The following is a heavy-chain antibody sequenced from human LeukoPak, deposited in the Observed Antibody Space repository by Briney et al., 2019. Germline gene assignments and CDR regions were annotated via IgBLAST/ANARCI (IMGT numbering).Heavy chain of an antibody. Sequence: PSETLSLTCTVSGGSISSYYWSWIRQPPGKGLEWIGYIYYSGSTNYNPSLKSRVTISVDTSKNQFSLKLSSVTAADTAVYYCARVASHHPYDSSGYFIDYWGQGTLVTVSS. CDR2: IYYSGST. J-gene: IGHJ4*02. CDR1: GGSISSYY. CDR3: ARVASHHPYDSSGYFIDY. V-gene: IGHV4-59*01. D-gene: IGHD3-22*01.